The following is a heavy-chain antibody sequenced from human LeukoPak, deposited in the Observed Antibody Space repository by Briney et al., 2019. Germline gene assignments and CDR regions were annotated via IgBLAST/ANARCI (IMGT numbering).Heavy chain of an antibody. CDR1: GFTFSNYA. J-gene: IGHJ4*02. D-gene: IGHD3/OR15-3a*01. Sequence: GGSLRLSCAASGFTFSNYAMSWVRQAPGKGLEWVSGVSDSGGSTFNADSVKGRFTVSRDNSKNTLFLQMYNLRAEDTAVYYCAKGSYSFWTGPFDYWGQGRLVIVSS. CDR3: AKGSYSFWTGPFDY. CDR2: VSDSGGST. V-gene: IGHV3-23*01.